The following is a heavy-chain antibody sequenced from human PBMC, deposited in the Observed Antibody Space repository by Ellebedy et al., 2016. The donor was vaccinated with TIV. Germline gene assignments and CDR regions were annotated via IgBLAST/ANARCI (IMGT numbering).Heavy chain of an antibody. CDR1: GYTFIDYY. J-gene: IGHJ6*02. D-gene: IGHD3-22*01. V-gene: IGHV1-2*02. CDR3: ARDMRSSGPYGMDV. CDR2: IDPDGGGT. Sequence: AASVKVSCKTSGYTFIDYYIYWVRQAPGHGLEWVGWIDPDGGGTNYAQKFRGRGTMTADTTSSTAHMELNRLTSDDTAVYYCARDMRSSGPYGMDVWGQGTTVTVSS.